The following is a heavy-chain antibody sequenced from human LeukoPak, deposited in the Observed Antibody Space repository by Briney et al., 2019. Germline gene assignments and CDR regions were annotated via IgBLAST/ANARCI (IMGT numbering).Heavy chain of an antibody. J-gene: IGHJ4*02. CDR3: ARGVKYQRRRAYYFDY. CDR1: GGSISSGDYY. CDR2: IYYSGST. V-gene: IGHV4-30-4*02. Sequence: SETLSLTCTVSGGSISSGDYYWSWIRQPPGKGLEWIGYIYYSGSTYYNPSLKSRVTISVDTSKNQFSLKLSSVTAADTAVYYCARGVKYQRRRAYYFDYWGQGTLVTVSS. D-gene: IGHD2-2*01.